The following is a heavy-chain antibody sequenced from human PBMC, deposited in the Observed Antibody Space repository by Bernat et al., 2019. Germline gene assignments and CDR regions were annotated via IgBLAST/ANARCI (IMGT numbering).Heavy chain of an antibody. D-gene: IGHD3-10*01. CDR3: ARGHYSTSGSYTVAFYFYGMDV. CDR2: IYHSGRI. CDR1: DGSFSGSY. J-gene: IGHJ6*02. Sequence: QVQLQQWGAGLLKPSETLSLTCAVYDGSFSGSYWCWIRQPPGKGLEWIGEIYHSGRINYNPSLKSRATISADTAKIQCTLRLGSVTAADTAVYYCARGHYSTSGSYTVAFYFYGMDVWGQGTTVTVSS. V-gene: IGHV4-34*01.